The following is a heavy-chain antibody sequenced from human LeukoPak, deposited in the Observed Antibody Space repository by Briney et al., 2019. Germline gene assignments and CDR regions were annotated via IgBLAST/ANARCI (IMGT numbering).Heavy chain of an antibody. Sequence: SETLSLTCTVSGGSISSYYWTRIRQPAGKGLEWIGRIYASGSTNYNPSLKSRVTMSVDPSKNQFSLRLNSVTAADTAVYYCASPGYSSGWYAFDIWGQGTMVTVSS. CDR1: GGSISSYY. D-gene: IGHD6-19*01. J-gene: IGHJ3*02. CDR3: ASPGYSSGWYAFDI. V-gene: IGHV4-4*07. CDR2: IYASGST.